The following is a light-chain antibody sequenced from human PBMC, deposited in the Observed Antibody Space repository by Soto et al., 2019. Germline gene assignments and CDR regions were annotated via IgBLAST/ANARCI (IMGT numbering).Light chain of an antibody. CDR1: KLGDKY. V-gene: IGLV3-1*01. CDR2: QDN. CDR3: QAWDSNTVV. J-gene: IGLJ2*01. Sequence: SYELTQPPSVSVSPGQTASITCSGAKLGDKYASWYQQEPGQSPVLVIYQDNKRPSGIPERFSGSNSGNTATLTISGTQAMDEADYYCQAWDSNTVVFGGGTKLTVL.